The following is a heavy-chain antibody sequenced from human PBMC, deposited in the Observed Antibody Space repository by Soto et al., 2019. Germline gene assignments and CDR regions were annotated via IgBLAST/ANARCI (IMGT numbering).Heavy chain of an antibody. CDR3: ARRRGYCSSTSCHINFDY. Sequence: SETLFLTCTVSGGSISSYYWSWIRQPPGKGLEWIGYIYYSGSTNYNPSLKSRVTISVDTSKNQFSLKLSSVTAADTAVYYCARRRGYCSSTSCHINFDYWGQGTLVTVSS. V-gene: IGHV4-59*08. CDR2: IYYSGST. J-gene: IGHJ4*02. D-gene: IGHD2-2*02. CDR1: GGSISSYY.